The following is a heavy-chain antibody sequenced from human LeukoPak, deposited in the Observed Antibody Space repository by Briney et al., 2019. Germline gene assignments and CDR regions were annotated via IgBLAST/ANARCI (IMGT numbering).Heavy chain of an antibody. J-gene: IGHJ4*02. D-gene: IGHD2-2*01. V-gene: IGHV3-74*01. Sequence: GGSLRLSCVASGFTFSTYWMHWVRQAPGKGLVWVSRINSDGSSTSYADSVKGRFTISRDNAKNTLYLQMNSLRAEDTAVYYCVRIVGVPTADNYWGQGTLVTVSS. CDR2: INSDGSST. CDR1: GFTFSTYW. CDR3: VRIVGVPTADNY.